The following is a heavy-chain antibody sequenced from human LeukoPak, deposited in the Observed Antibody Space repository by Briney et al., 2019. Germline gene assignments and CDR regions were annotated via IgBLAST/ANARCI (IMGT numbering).Heavy chain of an antibody. CDR3: ARGAHRAAYQLLWEVSFHY. V-gene: IGHV1-2*02. Sequence: ASVKVSCKASGYTFTGYYMHWVRQAPGQGLEWMGWINPNSGGTNYAQKFQGRVTMTRDTSISTAYMELSRLRSDDTAVYYCARGAHRAAYQLLWEVSFHYWGQGTLVTVSS. D-gene: IGHD2-2*01. CDR1: GYTFTGYY. J-gene: IGHJ4*02. CDR2: INPNSGGT.